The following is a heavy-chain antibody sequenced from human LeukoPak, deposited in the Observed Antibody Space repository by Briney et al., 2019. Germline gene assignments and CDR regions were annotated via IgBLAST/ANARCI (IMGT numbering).Heavy chain of an antibody. CDR1: GGSISSYY. Sequence: PSETLSLTCTVSGGSISSYYWSWIRQPPGKGLEWIGYIYYSGSTNYSPSLKSRVTISVDTSKNQFSLKLSSVTAADTAVYYCARATRGYSYGPLDYWGQGTLVTVSS. J-gene: IGHJ4*02. V-gene: IGHV4-59*01. CDR3: ARATRGYSYGPLDY. D-gene: IGHD5-18*01. CDR2: IYYSGST.